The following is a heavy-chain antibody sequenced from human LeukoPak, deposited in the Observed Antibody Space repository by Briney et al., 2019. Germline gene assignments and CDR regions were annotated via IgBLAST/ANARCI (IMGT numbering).Heavy chain of an antibody. CDR3: ATSYPPGRYCSGGSCSSFGY. D-gene: IGHD2-15*01. CDR2: VIPMVGTA. V-gene: IGHV1-69*13. Sequence: GASVKVSCKASGDSFSTYVISWVRQAPGQGLEWMGGVIPMVGTANIAQKFQGRVTITADESTSTANMELSSLRSEDTAVYYCATSYPPGRYCSGGSCSSFGYWGQGTLVTVSS. J-gene: IGHJ4*02. CDR1: GDSFSTYV.